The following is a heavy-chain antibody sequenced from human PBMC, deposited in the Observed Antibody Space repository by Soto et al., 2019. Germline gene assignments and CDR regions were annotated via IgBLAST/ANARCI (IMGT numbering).Heavy chain of an antibody. J-gene: IGHJ6*02. CDR3: ARESITMVRGVNLLCGMDV. V-gene: IGHV1-69*08. D-gene: IGHD3-10*01. Sequence: QVQLVQSGAEVKKPGSSVKVSCKASGGTFSSYTISWVRQAPGQGLEWMGRIIPILGIANYAQKFQGRVTITADKSTRTAYMELSSLRSEDTAVYYCARESITMVRGVNLLCGMDVWGQGTTVTVSS. CDR1: GGTFSSYT. CDR2: IIPILGIA.